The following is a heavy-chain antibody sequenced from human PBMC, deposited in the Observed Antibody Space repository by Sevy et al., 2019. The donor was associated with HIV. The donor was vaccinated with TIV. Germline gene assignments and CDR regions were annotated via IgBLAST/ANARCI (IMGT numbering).Heavy chain of an antibody. D-gene: IGHD3-16*02. V-gene: IGHV4-59*13. CDR3: ARVIVGYFDY. CDR2: IYYSGST. Sequence: SETLSLTCTVSGGSISSYYWSWIRQPPGKGLEWIGYIYYSGSTNYNPSLKSRVTISVDTSKNQFSLKLSSVTAADTAVDYCARVIVGYFDYWGQGTLVTVSS. CDR1: GGSISSYY. J-gene: IGHJ4*02.